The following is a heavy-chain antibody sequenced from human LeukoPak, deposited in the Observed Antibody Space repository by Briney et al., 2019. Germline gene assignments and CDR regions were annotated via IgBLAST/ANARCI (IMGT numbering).Heavy chain of an antibody. D-gene: IGHD3-3*01. J-gene: IGHJ6*02. CDR3: TRDDRTLWSGNYYYYGMDV. V-gene: IGHV3-7*01. CDR2: IKQDASEK. Sequence: PGGSLRLSCAASGFTFSNICMSWVRQAPGKGLEWVANIKQDASEKYYVDSVKGRFTISRDNPKSSLYLQMNSLRAEDTAVYYCTRDDRTLWSGNYYYYGMDVWGQGTTVTVS. CDR1: GFTFSNIC.